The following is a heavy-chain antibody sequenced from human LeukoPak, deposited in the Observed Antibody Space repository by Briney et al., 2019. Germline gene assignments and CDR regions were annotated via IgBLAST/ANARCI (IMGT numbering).Heavy chain of an antibody. J-gene: IGHJ4*02. Sequence: GGSLRLSCAASGFTFSDYYMSWIRQAPGKGLEWVSDISSTSIYTNYADSVKGRFTISRDNAKNSLYLQMNSLRAEDTDVYYCAREDGYSSSWYSDYWGQGTLVTVSS. CDR2: ISSTSIYT. V-gene: IGHV3-11*05. D-gene: IGHD6-13*01. CDR3: AREDGYSSSWYSDY. CDR1: GFTFSDYY.